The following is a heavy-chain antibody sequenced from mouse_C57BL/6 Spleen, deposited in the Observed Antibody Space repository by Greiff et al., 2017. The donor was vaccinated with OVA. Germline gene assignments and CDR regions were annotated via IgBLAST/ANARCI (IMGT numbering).Heavy chain of an antibody. CDR1: GYSFTGYY. J-gene: IGHJ3*01. V-gene: IGHV1-42*01. Sequence: VQLQQSGPELVKPGASVKISCKASGYSFTGYYMNWVKQSPEKSLEWIGEINPSTGGTTYNQKFKAKATLTVDKSSSTAYMQLKSLTSEDSAVYYCATGAYWGQGTLVTVSA. CDR2: INPSTGGT. CDR3: ATGAY.